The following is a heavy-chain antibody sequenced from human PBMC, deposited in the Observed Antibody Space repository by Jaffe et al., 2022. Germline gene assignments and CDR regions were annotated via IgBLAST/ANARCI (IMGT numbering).Heavy chain of an antibody. V-gene: IGHV4-61*02. Sequence: QVQLQESGPGLVKPSQTLSLTCTVSGGSISSGSYYWSWIRQPAGKGLEWIGRIYTSGSTNYNPSLKSRVTISVDTSKNQFSLKLSSVTAADTAVYYCARSGSGSYYKWFDPWGQGTLVTVSS. D-gene: IGHD3-10*01. J-gene: IGHJ5*02. CDR3: ARSGSGSYYKWFDP. CDR1: GGSISSGSYY. CDR2: IYTSGST.